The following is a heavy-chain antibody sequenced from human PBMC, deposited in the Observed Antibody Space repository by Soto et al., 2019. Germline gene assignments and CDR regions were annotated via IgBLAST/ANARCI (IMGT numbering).Heavy chain of an antibody. V-gene: IGHV1-18*01. J-gene: IGHJ4*02. Sequence: QVQLVQSGAEVKKPGASVKVSCKASGYTFTSYGITWVRQAPGQGLEWMGWISTYNGNTKYAQKLQGRVTMTTDTYTSTAYVELRGLRSDDTAVLYCAREMVRGVGSDYLGQGALVTVSS. CDR2: ISTYNGNT. CDR1: GYTFTSYG. CDR3: AREMVRGVGSDY. D-gene: IGHD3-10*01.